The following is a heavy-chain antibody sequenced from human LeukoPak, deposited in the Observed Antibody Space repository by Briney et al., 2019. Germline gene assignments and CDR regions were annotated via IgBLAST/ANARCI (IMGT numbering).Heavy chain of an antibody. CDR3: ARAVVVPAAMRRGYYYYGMDV. CDR2: INPSGGST. V-gene: IGHV1-46*03. CDR1: GYTFTSYY. J-gene: IGHJ6*02. Sequence: GASVKVSCKASGYTFTSYYMHWVRQAPGQGLEWMGIINPSGGSTSYAQKFQGRVTMTRDTSTSTVYMELSSLRSEDTAVYYCARAVVVPAAMRRGYYYYGMDVWGQGTTVTVSS. D-gene: IGHD2-2*01.